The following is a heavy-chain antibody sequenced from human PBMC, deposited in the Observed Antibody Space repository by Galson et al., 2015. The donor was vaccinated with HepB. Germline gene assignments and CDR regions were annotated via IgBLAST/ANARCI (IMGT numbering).Heavy chain of an antibody. J-gene: IGHJ4*02. Sequence: LRLSCAASGFTFSSYWMHWVRQAPGKGLVWVSRINSDGSSTSYADSVKGRFTISRDNAKNTLYLQMNSLRAEDTAVYYCARDREWYSYGQIDYWGQGTLVTVSS. CDR1: GFTFSSYW. CDR2: INSDGSST. CDR3: ARDREWYSYGQIDY. V-gene: IGHV3-74*01. D-gene: IGHD5-18*01.